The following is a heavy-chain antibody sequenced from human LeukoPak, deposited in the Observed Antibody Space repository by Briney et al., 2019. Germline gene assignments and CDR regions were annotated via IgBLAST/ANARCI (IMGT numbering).Heavy chain of an antibody. V-gene: IGHV4-31*03. CDR2: IYYSGST. J-gene: IGHJ4*02. CDR3: ARVLTPSVIDY. CDR1: GGSISSGGYY. Sequence: SETLSLTCTVSGGSISSGGYYWSWIRQHPGKGLEWIGYIYYSGSTYYNPSLKSRVTISVDTSKNQFSLKLSSVTAADTAVYYCARVLTPSVIDYWGQGTLVTVSS.